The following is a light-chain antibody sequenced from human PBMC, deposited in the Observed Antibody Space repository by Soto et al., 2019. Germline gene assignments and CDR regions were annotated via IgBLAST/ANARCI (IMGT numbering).Light chain of an antibody. Sequence: EVVLTQSPATLSLSPGERATLSCRASQNVRTFLDWYRQKPGQAPRLLIYGASNRATGIPARFSGSGSGTDFTLTISSLEPEDFAVYYCQQHSHWPPWTFGQGTRVEIQ. J-gene: IGKJ1*01. V-gene: IGKV3-11*01. CDR3: QQHSHWPPWT. CDR2: GAS. CDR1: QNVRTF.